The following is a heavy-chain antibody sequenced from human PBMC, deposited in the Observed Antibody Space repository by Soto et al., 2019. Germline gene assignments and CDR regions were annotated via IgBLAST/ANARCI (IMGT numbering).Heavy chain of an antibody. CDR1: GYTFTSYD. D-gene: IGHD6-6*01. CDR2: MNPNSGNT. Sequence: ASVKVSCKASGYTFTSYDINWVRQATGQGLEWMGLMNPNSGNTGYAQKFQGRVTMTRNTSISTAYMELSSLRSEDTAVYYCARGSSSSNYYYYGMDVWGQGTTVTVSS. V-gene: IGHV1-8*01. CDR3: ARGSSSSNYYYYGMDV. J-gene: IGHJ6*02.